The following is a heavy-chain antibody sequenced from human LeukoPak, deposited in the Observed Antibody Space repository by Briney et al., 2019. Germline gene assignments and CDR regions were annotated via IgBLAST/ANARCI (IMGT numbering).Heavy chain of an antibody. Sequence: PSETLTLTCTVSGGSISSYYWSWIRQPPGKGLEWIGYISYSGSTNFNPSLKSRVTISVDTSKNQFSLKLSSVTAADTAVYYCAREGTAGTNLNWFDPWGQGTLVTVSS. J-gene: IGHJ5*02. CDR2: ISYSGST. D-gene: IGHD1-1*01. V-gene: IGHV4-59*01. CDR1: GGSISSYY. CDR3: AREGTAGTNLNWFDP.